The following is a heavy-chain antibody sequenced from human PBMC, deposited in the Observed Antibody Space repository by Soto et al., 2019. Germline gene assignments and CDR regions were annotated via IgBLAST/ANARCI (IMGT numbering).Heavy chain of an antibody. D-gene: IGHD6-19*01. CDR1: GYTFTSYY. CDR3: ASRIAVAGYFDY. J-gene: IGHJ4*02. CDR2: INPSGGST. V-gene: IGHV1-46*01. Sequence: SEEVSCKASGYTFTSYYMHWVREAPGQGLEWMGIINPSGGSTSYAQKFQGRVTMTRDTSTSTVYMELSSLRSEDTAVYYCASRIAVAGYFDYWGQGTLVTVSS.